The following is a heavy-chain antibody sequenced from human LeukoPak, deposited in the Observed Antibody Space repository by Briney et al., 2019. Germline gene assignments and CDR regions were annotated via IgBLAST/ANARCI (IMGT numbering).Heavy chain of an antibody. CDR3: AKGPIAVAGTNDY. CDR2: ISGSSGST. V-gene: IGHV3-23*01. CDR1: RFTISSYA. J-gene: IGHJ4*02. D-gene: IGHD6-19*01. Sequence: GGSLRLSCAASRFTISSYAMSWVRQAPGKGLEWVSGISGSSGSTYYADSVKGRFTISRDNSKNTLYLQMNSLRAEDTAVYYCAKGPIAVAGTNDYWGQGTLVTVSS.